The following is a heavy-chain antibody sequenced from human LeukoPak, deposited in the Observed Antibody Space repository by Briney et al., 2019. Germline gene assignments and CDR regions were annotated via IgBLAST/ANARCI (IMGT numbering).Heavy chain of an antibody. CDR1: GGSISSYY. CDR3: ARTYGSGSYDDY. Sequence: PSETLSLACTVSGGSISSYYWSWIRQPPGKGLEWIGYIYYSGSTNYNPSLKSRVPISVDTSKNQFSLKLSSVTAADTAVYYCARTYGSGSYDDYWGQGTLVTVSS. D-gene: IGHD3-10*01. CDR2: IYYSGST. V-gene: IGHV4-59*01. J-gene: IGHJ4*02.